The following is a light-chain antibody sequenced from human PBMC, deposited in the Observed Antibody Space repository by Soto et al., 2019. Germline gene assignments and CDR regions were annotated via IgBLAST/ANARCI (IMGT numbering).Light chain of an antibody. CDR1: QSVSSN. J-gene: IGKJ4*01. CDR3: QEYNDWRPIT. V-gene: IGKV3-15*01. Sequence: EIGLTQSPSTLSGSPGERATLSWGASQSVSSNLAWYQQKPGQAPRLLIYGASTRATGIPARFSGSGSGTEFTLTITSLQSEDFAVYYCQEYNDWRPITFGGGTKVDIK. CDR2: GAS.